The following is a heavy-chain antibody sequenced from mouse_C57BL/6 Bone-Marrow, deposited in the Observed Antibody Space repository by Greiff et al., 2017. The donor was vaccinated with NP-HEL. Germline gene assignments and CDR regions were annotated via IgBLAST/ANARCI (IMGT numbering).Heavy chain of an antibody. Sequence: EVQLQQSGPELVKPGASVKISCKASGYTFTDYYMNWVKQSHGKSLEWIGDINPNNGGTSYNQKFKGKATLTVDKSSSTAYMELRSLTSEDSAVYYCAREDDGYYSWYFDVWGTGTTVTVSS. CDR2: INPNNGGT. D-gene: IGHD2-3*01. CDR3: AREDDGYYSWYFDV. CDR1: GYTFTDYY. J-gene: IGHJ1*03. V-gene: IGHV1-26*01.